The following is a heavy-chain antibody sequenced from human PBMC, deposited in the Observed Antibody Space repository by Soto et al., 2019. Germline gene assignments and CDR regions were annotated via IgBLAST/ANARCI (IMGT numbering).Heavy chain of an antibody. CDR3: AREGTGQQLGYFDY. V-gene: IGHV3-30-3*01. J-gene: IGHJ4*02. CDR2: ISYDGSNK. CDR1: GFTFSSYA. D-gene: IGHD6-13*01. Sequence: QVQLVESGGGVVQSGRSLRLSCAASGFTFSSYAMHWVRQAPGKGLEWVAVISYDGSNKYYADSVKGRFTISRDNSKNTLYLQMNSLRAEDTAVYYCAREGTGQQLGYFDYWGQGTLVTVSS.